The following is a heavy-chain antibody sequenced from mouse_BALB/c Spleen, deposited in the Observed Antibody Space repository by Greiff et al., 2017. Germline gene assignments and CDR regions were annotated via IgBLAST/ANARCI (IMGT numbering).Heavy chain of an antibody. V-gene: IGHV5-6-3*01. D-gene: IGHD2-14*01. CDR1: GFTFSSHG. CDR2: INSNGGST. Sequence: EVHLVESGGGLVQPGGSLKLSCAASGFTFSSHGMSWVRQTPDKRLELVATINSNGGSTYYPDSVKGRFTISRDNAKNTLYLQMSSLKSEDTAMYSCANYRDYAMDYWGQGTSVTVSS. J-gene: IGHJ4*01. CDR3: ANYRDYAMDY.